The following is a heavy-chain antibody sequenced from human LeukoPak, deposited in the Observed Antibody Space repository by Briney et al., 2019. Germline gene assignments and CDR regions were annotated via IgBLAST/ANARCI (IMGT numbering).Heavy chain of an antibody. D-gene: IGHD2-21*01. V-gene: IGHV1-24*01. CDR1: GYTLTELS. CDR3: AICGGDCYYFDY. J-gene: IGHJ4*02. Sequence: GASVKVSCKVSGYTLTELSMRWVRQAPGKGLEWMGGFDPEDGETIYAQKFQGRVTMTEDTSTDTAYMELSSLRSEDTAVYYCAICGGDCYYFDYWGQGTLVTVSS. CDR2: FDPEDGET.